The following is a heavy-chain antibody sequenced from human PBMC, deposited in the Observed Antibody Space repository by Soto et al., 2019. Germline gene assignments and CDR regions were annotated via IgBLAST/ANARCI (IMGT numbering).Heavy chain of an antibody. J-gene: IGHJ4*02. CDR2: AGPSGSST. D-gene: IGHD3-22*01. CDR3: ARTYYYDSTGYYRTFDY. CDR1: EFTFGIYA. Sequence: PLGSLLLACAASEFTFGIYAMSWVRLAPGKGLEWVSVAGPSGSSTFYADSVRGRFTISRDNVENTLYLQMKSLRVADTALYFCARTYYYDSTGYYRTFDYWGQGTMVTVSS. V-gene: IGHV3-23*01.